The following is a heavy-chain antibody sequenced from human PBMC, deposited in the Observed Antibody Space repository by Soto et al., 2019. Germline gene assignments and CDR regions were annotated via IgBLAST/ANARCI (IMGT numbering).Heavy chain of an antibody. CDR2: INAGNGDT. CDR1: GYTFTNFA. CDR3: TRDILSGYSRYDS. Sequence: ASVKVSCKASGYTFTNFAIHWVRQAPGQSLEWMGWINAGNGDTKYSENFQGRVTITSDTSANTAYVELSSLRSEDTAVYYCTRDILSGYSRYDSWGQGTLVTVSS. D-gene: IGHD3-9*01. J-gene: IGHJ4*02. V-gene: IGHV1-3*01.